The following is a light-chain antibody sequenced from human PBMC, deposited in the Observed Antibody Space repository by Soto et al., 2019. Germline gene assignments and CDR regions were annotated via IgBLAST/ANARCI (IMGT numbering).Light chain of an antibody. CDR3: QQRNNWPPEIT. CDR1: QSISSW. Sequence: DIQMTQSPSTLSASVGDRVTITCRAIQSISSWLAWYQQKPGKAPKLLIYDASSLESGVPSRFSGSGSGTDFTLTISSLEPEDFAVYYCQQRNNWPPEITFGQGTRLEIK. CDR2: DAS. V-gene: IGKV1-5*01. J-gene: IGKJ5*01.